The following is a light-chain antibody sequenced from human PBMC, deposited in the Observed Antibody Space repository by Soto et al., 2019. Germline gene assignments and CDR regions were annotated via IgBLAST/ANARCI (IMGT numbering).Light chain of an antibody. CDR3: QSYDSSLRGGV. V-gene: IGLV1-40*01. CDR2: GKN. Sequence: QSVLTQPPSVSGAPGQRVTISCTGSRSNIGAGYDVHWFQQLPGTTPKLLIYGKNNRPSGVPDRFSGSKSGTSASLAITWLQTEDEADYYCQSYDSSLRGGVFGGGTKVTVL. CDR1: RSNIGAGYD. J-gene: IGLJ3*02.